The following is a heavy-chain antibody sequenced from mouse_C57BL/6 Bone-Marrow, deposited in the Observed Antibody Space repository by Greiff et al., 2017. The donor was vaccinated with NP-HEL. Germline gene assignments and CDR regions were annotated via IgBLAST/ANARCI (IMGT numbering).Heavy chain of an antibody. CDR3: ARLRYYGSSSFAY. CDR2: IYPRSGNT. V-gene: IGHV1-81*01. J-gene: IGHJ3*01. D-gene: IGHD1-1*01. CDR1: GYTFTSYG. Sequence: VQLQQSGAELARPGASVKLSCKASGYTFTSYGISWVKQRTGQGLEWIGEIYPRSGNTYYNEKFKGKATLTADKSSSTAYMELRSLTSEDSAVYFCARLRYYGSSSFAYWGQGTLVTVSA.